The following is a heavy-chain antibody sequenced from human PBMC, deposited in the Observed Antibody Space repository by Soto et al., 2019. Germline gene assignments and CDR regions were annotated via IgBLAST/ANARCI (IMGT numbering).Heavy chain of an antibody. CDR3: ARERTGTTSMDV. Sequence: QVQLVQSGAEVKKPGASVKVSCKASGYTFTSYDINWVRQATGKGLEWMGWMNPNSGNTGYAQKFQGRVTMTRNTSISTAYMELSSLRFEDTAVYYCARERTGTTSMDVWGQGTTVTVSS. J-gene: IGHJ6*02. CDR2: MNPNSGNT. D-gene: IGHD1-1*01. V-gene: IGHV1-8*01. CDR1: GYTFTSYD.